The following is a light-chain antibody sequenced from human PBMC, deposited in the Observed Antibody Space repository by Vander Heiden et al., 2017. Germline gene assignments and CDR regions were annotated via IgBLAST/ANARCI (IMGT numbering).Light chain of an antibody. CDR3: QQYATSPFT. CDR1: QTVSENS. V-gene: IGKV3-20*01. Sequence: EIVLTQSPGALSLSPGERANLSCRASQTVSENSLAWYQQKPGQAPRLLIFGASRRPTGHPDRFRGSGSGTDFTLTISRLEPEDFAVYYCQQYATSPFTFGPGTKVDI. CDR2: GAS. J-gene: IGKJ3*01.